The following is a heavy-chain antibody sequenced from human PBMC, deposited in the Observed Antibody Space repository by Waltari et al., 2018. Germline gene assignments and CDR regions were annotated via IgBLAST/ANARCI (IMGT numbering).Heavy chain of an antibody. CDR2: FYPEVGET. D-gene: IGHD3-22*01. J-gene: IGHJ1*01. CDR3: ATATYYYDSSGYYYAEYFQH. CDR1: GYTLTELS. V-gene: IGHV1-24*01. Sequence: QVQLVQSGAEVKKPGASVKVSCKVSGYTLTELSMHWVRQAPGKGLGWSGGFYPEVGETIYAQKFQGRVTIAEDTSTDTAYMELSSLGSEDTAVYCCATATYYYDSSGYYYAEYFQHWGQGTLVTVSS.